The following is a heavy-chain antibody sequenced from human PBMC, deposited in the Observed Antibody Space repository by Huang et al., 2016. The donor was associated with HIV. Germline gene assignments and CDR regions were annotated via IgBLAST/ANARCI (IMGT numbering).Heavy chain of an antibody. J-gene: IGHJ4*02. CDR1: GYTFTDYF. CDR3: ARTPYSGSHPDY. Sequence: QVQLVQSGAEGKKPGASVKVSCRTSGYTFTDYFVHWVRQAPGQGLQWMGANNPLSGVTNYAQKVQGRVTMNRDTYIRTVYMELNRLRSDDTALYYCARTPYSGSHPDYWGQGTLVTVSS. V-gene: IGHV1-2*02. CDR2: NNPLSGVT. D-gene: IGHD2-15*01.